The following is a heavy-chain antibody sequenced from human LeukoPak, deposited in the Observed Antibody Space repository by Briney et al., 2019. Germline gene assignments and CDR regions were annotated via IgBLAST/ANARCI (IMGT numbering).Heavy chain of an antibody. J-gene: IGHJ4*02. V-gene: IGHV3-23*01. CDR2: ISGSGSGGST. D-gene: IGHD5-12*01. Sequence: GGSLRLSCAASGFTFSSSAMSWVRQAPGKGLEWASSISGSGSGGSTYYADSVKGRFTISRDNSKNTLYLQMNSLRAEDTAVYNCAKAGYHRFDYWGQGTLVTVSS. CDR3: AKAGYHRFDY. CDR1: GFTFSSSA.